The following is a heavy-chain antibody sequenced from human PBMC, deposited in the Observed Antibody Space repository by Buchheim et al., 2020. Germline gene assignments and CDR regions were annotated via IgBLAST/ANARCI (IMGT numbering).Heavy chain of an antibody. J-gene: IGHJ5*02. CDR2: IIPILGIA. CDR3: ARDRRITMVRGVIGWFDP. CDR1: GGTFSSYT. D-gene: IGHD3-10*01. V-gene: IGHV1-69*08. Sequence: QVQLVQSGAEVKKPGSSVKVSCKASGGTFSSYTISWVRQAPGQGLEWMGRIIPILGIANYAQKFQGRVTLTADKSTSTASMELSSLRSEDTAVYYCARDRRITMVRGVIGWFDPWGQGTL.